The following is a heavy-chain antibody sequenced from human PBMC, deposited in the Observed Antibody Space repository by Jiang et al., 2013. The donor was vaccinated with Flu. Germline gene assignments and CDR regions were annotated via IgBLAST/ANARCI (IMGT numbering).Heavy chain of an antibody. V-gene: IGHV1-46*01. D-gene: IGHD5-12*01. CDR1: GYTFTSYY. CDR2: INPSGGST. J-gene: IGHJ3*02. CDR3: ASPILIGWIVATTDAFDI. Sequence: SGAEVKKPGASVKVSCKASGYTFTSYYMHWVRQAPGQGLEWMGIINPSGGSTSYAQKFQGRVTMTRDTSTSTVYMELSSLRSEDTAVYYCASPILIGWIVATTDAFDIWGQGTMVTVSS.